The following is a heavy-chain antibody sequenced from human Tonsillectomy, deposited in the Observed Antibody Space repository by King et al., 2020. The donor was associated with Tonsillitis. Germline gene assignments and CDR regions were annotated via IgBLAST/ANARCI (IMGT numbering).Heavy chain of an antibody. D-gene: IGHD1-26*01. Sequence: VQLQESGPGLVKPSQTLSLTCTVSGGSISSGDYYWSWIRQPPGKGLEWIGYIYYSGSTYYNPSLKSRVSISMDTSKNQFSLKVTSVTAADTAVYYCASDYPGRWESTIDYWGQGTLVTVSS. CDR3: ASDYPGRWESTIDY. CDR2: IYYSGST. CDR1: GGSISSGDYY. J-gene: IGHJ4*02. V-gene: IGHV4-30-4*01.